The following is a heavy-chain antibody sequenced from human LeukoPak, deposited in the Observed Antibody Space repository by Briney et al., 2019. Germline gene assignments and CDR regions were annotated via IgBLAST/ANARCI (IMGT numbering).Heavy chain of an antibody. Sequence: GGSLRLSCAASGFTFSSYAMHWVRQAPGKGLEWVAVISYDGSNKYYADSVKGRFTISRDNSENTLYLQMNSLGAEDTAVYYCASEGGYGYSLDYWGQGTLVTVSS. V-gene: IGHV3-30-3*01. D-gene: IGHD3-16*01. J-gene: IGHJ4*02. CDR3: ASEGGYGYSLDY. CDR2: ISYDGSNK. CDR1: GFTFSSYA.